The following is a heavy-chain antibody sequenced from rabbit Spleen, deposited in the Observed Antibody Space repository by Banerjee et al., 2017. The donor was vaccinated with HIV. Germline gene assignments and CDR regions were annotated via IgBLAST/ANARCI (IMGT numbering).Heavy chain of an antibody. CDR3: ARDLAGAIGWNFYL. CDR2: IYAGSSGIA. J-gene: IGHJ3*01. D-gene: IGHD4-1*01. V-gene: IGHV1S40*01. CDR1: GFSFSNSYY. Sequence: QSLEESGGDLVKPGASLTLTCTASGFSFSNSYYMCWVRQAPGKGLEWIACIYAGSSGIAFYATWAKGRFTISKTSSTTVTLQMTSLTAADTATYFCARDLAGAIGWNFYLWGQGTLVTVS.